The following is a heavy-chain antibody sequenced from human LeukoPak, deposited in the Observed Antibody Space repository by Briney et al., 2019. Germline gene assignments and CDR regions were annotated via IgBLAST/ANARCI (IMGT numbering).Heavy chain of an antibody. Sequence: PSETLSLTCTVSGGSISSYYWSWIRQPPGKGLEWIGYIYYSGSTNYNPSLKSRVTISVDTSKNRFSLKLSSVTAADTAVYYCARSDSYGYVYYFDYWGQGTLVTVSS. V-gene: IGHV4-59*01. CDR3: ARSDSYGYVYYFDY. CDR1: GGSISSYY. D-gene: IGHD5-18*01. CDR2: IYYSGST. J-gene: IGHJ4*02.